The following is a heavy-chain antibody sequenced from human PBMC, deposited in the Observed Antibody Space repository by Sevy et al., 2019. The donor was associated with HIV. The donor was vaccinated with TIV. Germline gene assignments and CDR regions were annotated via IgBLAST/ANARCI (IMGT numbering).Heavy chain of an antibody. D-gene: IGHD3-22*01. CDR2: IYPGDSDT. J-gene: IGHJ4*02. CDR3: ARHDIVATTYYDHSSGYDY. Sequence: GESLKISCTGSGYSFTNYWIGWVRQMPGKGLEWMGIIYPGDSDTRYSPAFQGQVTISADKSISTAYLQWSSLTASDTAMYYCARHDIVATTYYDHSSGYDYWGQGTLVTVSS. CDR1: GYSFTNYW. V-gene: IGHV5-51*01.